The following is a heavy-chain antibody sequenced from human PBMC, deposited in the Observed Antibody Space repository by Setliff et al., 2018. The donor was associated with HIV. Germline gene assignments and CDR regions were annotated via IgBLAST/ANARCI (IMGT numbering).Heavy chain of an antibody. J-gene: IGHJ4*02. CDR1: GGSISSYY. CDR2: IYDRGGT. D-gene: IGHD2-15*01. V-gene: IGHV4-59*01. CDR3: ARADCSGGSCYSPGY. Sequence: SETLSLTCTVSGGSISSYYWSWIRQPPKKGLEWIGYIYDRGGTNYNPSLKSRVTISLDTSKNQFSLKLNSVTAADTAVYYCARADCSGGSCYSPGYWGQGTLVTVSS.